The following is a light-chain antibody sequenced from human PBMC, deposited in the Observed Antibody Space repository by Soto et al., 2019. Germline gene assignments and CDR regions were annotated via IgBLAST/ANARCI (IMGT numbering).Light chain of an antibody. V-gene: IGKV1-39*01. J-gene: IGKJ1*01. CDR2: GAS. CDR1: QYIGDF. CDR3: QQSFFTLGT. Sequence: DIQMTQSPSSLSASIGDRVTITCRASQYIGDFLNWYQQTPGKPPKLLIFGASNLHIGVPSRFSGSGSGTEFTLTINNLQREDFVTYYCQQSFFTLGTFGRGTKVEV.